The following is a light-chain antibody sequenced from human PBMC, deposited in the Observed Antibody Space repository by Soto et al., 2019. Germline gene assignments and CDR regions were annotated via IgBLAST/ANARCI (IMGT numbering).Light chain of an antibody. CDR2: EVS. V-gene: IGLV2-8*01. Sequence: QSALTQPPSASGSPGQSVTISCAGTSSDVGGYNYVSWYQQHPGKAPKLMIYEVSKRPSGVPDRFSGSKSGNTASLTVSGDQAEYDAAYGCSSYAGSNNVVFGGGTKLTVL. CDR1: SSDVGGYNY. CDR3: SSYAGSNNVV. J-gene: IGLJ2*01.